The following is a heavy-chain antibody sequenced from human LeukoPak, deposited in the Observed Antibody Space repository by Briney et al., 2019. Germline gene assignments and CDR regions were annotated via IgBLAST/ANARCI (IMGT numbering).Heavy chain of an antibody. Sequence: SETLSLTCTVSGYSISSGYYWGWIRQPPGKGLEWIGSIYHSGSTYYNPSLKSRVTISVDTSKNQFSLKLSSVTAADTAVYYCARGGVTTSFDYWGQGTLVTVSS. CDR2: IYHSGST. D-gene: IGHD4-17*01. CDR3: ARGGVTTSFDY. J-gene: IGHJ4*02. V-gene: IGHV4-38-2*02. CDR1: GYSISSGYY.